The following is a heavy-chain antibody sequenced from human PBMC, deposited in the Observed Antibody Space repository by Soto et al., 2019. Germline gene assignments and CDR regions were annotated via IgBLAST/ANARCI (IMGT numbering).Heavy chain of an antibody. D-gene: IGHD2-21*01. V-gene: IGHV5-51*01. CDR3: ASRIDGGAVY. J-gene: IGHJ4*02. CDR1: GYSFTSYW. CDR2: ITPGNSDT. Sequence: GESLKISWKTSGYSFTSYWIGWVRQVPGKGLEWMAIITPGNSDTLYSPSFQGQVTISADKSITTTYLQWSSLKASDTAMYYCASRIDGGAVYWGQGTLVTVSS.